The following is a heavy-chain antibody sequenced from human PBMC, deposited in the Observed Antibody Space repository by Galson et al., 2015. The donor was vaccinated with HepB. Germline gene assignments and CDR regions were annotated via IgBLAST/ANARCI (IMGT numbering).Heavy chain of an antibody. V-gene: IGHV3-30-3*01. J-gene: IGHJ6*03. CDR2: ISYDGSNK. CDR1: GFTFSSYA. Sequence: SLRLSCAASGFTFSSYAMHWVRQAPGKGLEWVAVISYDGSNKHYADSVKGRFTISRDNSKNTLYLQMNSLRAEDTAVYYCARGGFIAAAGTRPTPQYYYYYYMDVWGKGTTVTVSS. D-gene: IGHD6-13*01. CDR3: ARGGFIAAAGTRPTPQYYYYYYMDV.